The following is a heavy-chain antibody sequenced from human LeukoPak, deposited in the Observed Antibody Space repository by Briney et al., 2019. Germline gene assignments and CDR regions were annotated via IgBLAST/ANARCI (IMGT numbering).Heavy chain of an antibody. J-gene: IGHJ4*02. Sequence: GGSLRLSCAASGFTVSSKYMSWVRQAPGKGLEWVSIIYSDGTSYYADSVKGRFTISRDNSRNTVYLQMNSLRPEDTAVYYCATPRGIWGVSLDCWGQGTLVTVSS. CDR2: IYSDGTS. V-gene: IGHV3-53*01. CDR1: GFTVSSKY. CDR3: ATPRGIWGVSLDC. D-gene: IGHD3-10*01.